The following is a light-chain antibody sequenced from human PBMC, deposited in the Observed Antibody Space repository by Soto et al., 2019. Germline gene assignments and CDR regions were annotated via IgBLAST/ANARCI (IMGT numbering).Light chain of an antibody. J-gene: IGKJ2*01. CDR1: QSVTRNC. CDR2: GAS. Sequence: EIVLTQSPGTLSLSPGEGATLSCRASQSVTRNCLAWYRQKPGQAPGLLIAGASDRLTGIPDRFSGSGSGTDFTLTINRLEPEDSAVYYCQQYGTSPYTFGQGTKLEIK. CDR3: QQYGTSPYT. V-gene: IGKV3-20*01.